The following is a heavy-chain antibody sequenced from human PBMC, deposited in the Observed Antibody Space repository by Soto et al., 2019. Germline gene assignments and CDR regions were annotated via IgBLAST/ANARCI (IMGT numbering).Heavy chain of an antibody. J-gene: IGHJ4*02. Sequence: SETLSLTCTVSGGSINSYYWSWIRQPPGKGLEWIGSIYYSGSTYYNPSLKSRVTISVDTSKNQFSLKLSSVTAADTAVYYCARHPEINYYDSSGYYFDYWGQGTLVTVSS. CDR2: IYYSGST. V-gene: IGHV4-39*01. D-gene: IGHD3-22*01. CDR1: GGSINSYY. CDR3: ARHPEINYYDSSGYYFDY.